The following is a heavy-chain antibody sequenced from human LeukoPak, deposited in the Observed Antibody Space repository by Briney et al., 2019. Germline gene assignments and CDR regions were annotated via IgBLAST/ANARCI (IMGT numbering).Heavy chain of an antibody. CDR3: AKDHYSNYAANWFDP. CDR1: GFTFSSYA. D-gene: IGHD4-11*01. V-gene: IGHV3-23*01. CDR2: ISGSDGST. Sequence: PGGSLRLSCAASGFTFSSYAMSWVRQAPGKGLEWVSAISGSDGSTYYADSVKGRFTISRDNSKNTLYLQMNSLRAEDTAVYYCAKDHYSNYAANWFDPWGQGTLVTVSS. J-gene: IGHJ5*02.